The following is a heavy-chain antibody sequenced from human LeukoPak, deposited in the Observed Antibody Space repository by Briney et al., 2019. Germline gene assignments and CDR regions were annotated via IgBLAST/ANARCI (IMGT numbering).Heavy chain of an antibody. J-gene: IGHJ5*02. V-gene: IGHV4-59*01. CDR2: IYYSGST. CDR3: ARTPDVVDGDSAGWFDP. CDR1: GGSISSYY. Sequence: SETLSLTCTVSGGSISSYYWSWIRQPPGKGLEWIGYIYYSGSTNYNPSLKSRVTISVDTSKNQFSLKLSSVTAADTAVYYCARTPDVVDGDSAGWFDPWGQGTLVTVSS. D-gene: IGHD4-17*01.